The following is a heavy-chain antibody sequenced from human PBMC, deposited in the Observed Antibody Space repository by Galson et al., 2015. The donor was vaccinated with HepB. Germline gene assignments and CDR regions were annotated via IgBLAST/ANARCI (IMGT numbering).Heavy chain of an antibody. D-gene: IGHD6-19*01. J-gene: IGHJ4*02. CDR3: AKGLGNPHYLGY. V-gene: IGHV3-23*01. CDR2: VSSGGGTT. CDR1: GFTFSSYG. Sequence: SLRLSCAASGFTFSSYGMSWVRQAPGKGLEWVSAVSSGGGTTSYAYSVKGRFTISRDNSKNTLYLQMNSLRAEDTAVYYCAKGLGNPHYLGYWGQGTLVTVSS.